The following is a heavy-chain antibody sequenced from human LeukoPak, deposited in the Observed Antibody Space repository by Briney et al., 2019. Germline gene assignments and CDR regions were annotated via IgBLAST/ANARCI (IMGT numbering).Heavy chain of an antibody. D-gene: IGHD3-10*01. CDR3: ARARSLFDY. CDR2: INPSDGDT. J-gene: IGHJ4*02. V-gene: IGHV1-46*01. CDR1: GYTFTSYY. Sequence: ASVKVSCKASGYTFTSYYMHRVRQAPGQGLEWMGIINPSDGDTIYAQKFQGRVTMTRDTSTNTVYMELNSLSSEDTAVYYCARARSLFDYWGQGTLVTVSS.